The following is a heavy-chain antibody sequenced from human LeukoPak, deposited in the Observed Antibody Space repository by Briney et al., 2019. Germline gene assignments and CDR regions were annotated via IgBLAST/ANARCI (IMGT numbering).Heavy chain of an antibody. V-gene: IGHV3-30*04. Sequence: GGSLRLSCAASGFTFSSYAMHWVRQAPGKGLEWVAVISYDGSNKYYADSVKGRFTISRDNAKNTLYLQMNSLRAEDTAVYYCARVSYGGPVDYWGQGTLVTVSS. CDR1: GFTFSSYA. D-gene: IGHD4/OR15-4a*01. CDR3: ARVSYGGPVDY. CDR2: ISYDGSNK. J-gene: IGHJ4*02.